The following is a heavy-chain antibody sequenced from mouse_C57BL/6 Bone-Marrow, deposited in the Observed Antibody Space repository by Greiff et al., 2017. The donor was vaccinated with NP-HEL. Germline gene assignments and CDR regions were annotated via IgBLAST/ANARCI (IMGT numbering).Heavy chain of an antibody. J-gene: IGHJ2*01. Sequence: VQLQQSGTVLARPGASVKMSCKTSGYTFTSYWMHWVKQRPGQGLEWIGAIYPGNGDTSYNQKFKGKAKLTAVTSASTAYMELSSLTNEDSAVYYCTRVRLREYYFDYWGQGTTLTVSS. D-gene: IGHD2-4*01. CDR1: GYTFTSYW. CDR3: TRVRLREYYFDY. V-gene: IGHV1-5*01. CDR2: IYPGNGDT.